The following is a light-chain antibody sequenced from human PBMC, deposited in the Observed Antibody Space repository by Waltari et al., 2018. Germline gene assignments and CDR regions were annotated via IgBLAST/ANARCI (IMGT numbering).Light chain of an antibody. CDR1: QSPVHSEGNTY. CDR2: KVS. CDR3: MQSSHLPRT. Sequence: VMPSSPPPLPVTLGPPASLSCRSSQSPVHSEGNTYLNWFHQRPGQSPRRLVYKVSTRDCRVPARFSGSGSGTDFTLKISRVYAEDVGVYYCMQSSHLPRTFGHGTKLKI. V-gene: IGKV2-30*02. J-gene: IGKJ2*01.